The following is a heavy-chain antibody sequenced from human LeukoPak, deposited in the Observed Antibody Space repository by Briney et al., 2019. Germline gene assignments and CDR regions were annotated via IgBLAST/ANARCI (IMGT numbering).Heavy chain of an antibody. V-gene: IGHV3-21*01. CDR2: SGTRSGTK. CDR1: GFTLSSLA. D-gene: IGHD3-16*02. Sequence: KAGGSLRLSCAASGFTLSSLAMHWVRQAPGKGLEWVSSSGTRSGTKYYADSVMGRFTITRDSAMNSVSLRINSLRAEDTAVYYCLLQMTYGELSDPDFRGQGTLVTVSS. J-gene: IGHJ4*02. CDR3: LLQMTYGELSDPDF.